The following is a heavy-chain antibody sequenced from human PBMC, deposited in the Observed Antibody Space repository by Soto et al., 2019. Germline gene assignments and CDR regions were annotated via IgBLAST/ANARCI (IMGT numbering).Heavy chain of an antibody. CDR1: GGSISSGDYY. Sequence: QVHLQESGPGLVKPSQTLSLTCTVSGGSISSGDYYWSWIRQPPGKGLEWIGYIYYSGSNYYNPSLKSRVTISVDTSNNQFSLKLSSVTAADTDVYYCARAGDYVWGSYRPRPDYWGQGTLVTVSS. V-gene: IGHV4-30-4*01. CDR3: ARAGDYVWGSYRPRPDY. J-gene: IGHJ4*02. CDR2: IYYSGSN. D-gene: IGHD3-16*02.